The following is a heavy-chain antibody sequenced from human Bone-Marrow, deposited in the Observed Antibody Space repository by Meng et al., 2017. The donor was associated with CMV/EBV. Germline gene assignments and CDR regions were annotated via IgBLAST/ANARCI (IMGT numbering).Heavy chain of an antibody. CDR1: GGTFSSYA. CDR2: IIPIFGTA. V-gene: IGHV1-69*12. CDR3: ARAGGGSYPFDY. D-gene: IGHD1-26*01. Sequence: QGQLLQAGAEVKEPGSSVKVSCKASGGTFSSYAISWVRQAPGQGLEWMGGIIPIFGTANYAQKFQGRVTITADESTSTAYMELSSLRSEDTAVYYCARAGGGSYPFDYWGQGTLVTVSS. J-gene: IGHJ4*02.